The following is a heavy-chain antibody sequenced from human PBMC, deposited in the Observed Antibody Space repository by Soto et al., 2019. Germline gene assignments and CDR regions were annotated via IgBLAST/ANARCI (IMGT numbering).Heavy chain of an antibody. V-gene: IGHV3-23*01. CDR1: GFTFGSYA. Sequence: EVQLLESGGGLVQPGGSLRLSCAASGFTFGSYAMTWVRQAPGKGLEWVSAISFGGGSTYYADSVKGRFTISRDNSKNTLNQQMTSLRAEDTAIYYCATDSFRSGIAVAGNYWGQGTLVTVSS. D-gene: IGHD6-19*01. CDR3: ATDSFRSGIAVAGNY. CDR2: ISFGGGST. J-gene: IGHJ4*02.